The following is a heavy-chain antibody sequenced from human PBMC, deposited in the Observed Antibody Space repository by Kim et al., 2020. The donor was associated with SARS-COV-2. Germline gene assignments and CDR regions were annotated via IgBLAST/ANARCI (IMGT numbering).Heavy chain of an antibody. V-gene: IGHV3-53*01. J-gene: IGHJ6*02. Sequence: DSVKGRFTISRDNSKNTLYLQMNSLRDEDTAVYYCARDRFIYYYYYGMDVWGQGTTVTVSS. CDR3: ARDRFIYYYYYGMDV.